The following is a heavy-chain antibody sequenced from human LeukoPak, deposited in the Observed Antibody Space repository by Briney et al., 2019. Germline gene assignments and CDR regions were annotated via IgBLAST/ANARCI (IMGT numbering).Heavy chain of an antibody. CDR2: ISYDGSNK. CDR3: AKGGIFRFLEWLSDYGMDV. D-gene: IGHD3-3*01. CDR1: GFTFSNYG. V-gene: IGHV3-30*18. J-gene: IGHJ6*02. Sequence: PGGSLRLSCAVSGFTFSNYGMHWVRQAPGKGLEWVAVISYDGSNKYYADSVKGRFTISRDTSKNTLYLQMNSLRAEDTAVYYWAKGGIFRFLEWLSDYGMDVWGQGTTVTVSS.